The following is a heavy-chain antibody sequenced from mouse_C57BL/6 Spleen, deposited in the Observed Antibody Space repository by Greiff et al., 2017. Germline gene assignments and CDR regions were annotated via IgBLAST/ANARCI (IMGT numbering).Heavy chain of an antibody. CDR2: INPNNGGT. CDR1: GYTFTDYN. J-gene: IGHJ2*01. D-gene: IGHD2-5*01. CDR3: ARVTYYSNYEGGYFDY. Sequence: VQLQQSGPELVKPGASVKIPCKASGYTFTDYNMDWVKQSHGKSLEWIGDINPNNGGTIYNQKFKGKATLTVDKSSSTAYMELRSLTSEDTAVYYCARVTYYSNYEGGYFDYWGQGTTLTVSS. V-gene: IGHV1-18*01.